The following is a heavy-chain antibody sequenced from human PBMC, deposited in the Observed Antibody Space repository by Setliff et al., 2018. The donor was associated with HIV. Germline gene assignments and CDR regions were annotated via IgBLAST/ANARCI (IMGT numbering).Heavy chain of an antibody. CDR3: ARGSGSENKDY. CDR2: ISYDGSRI. Sequence: GGSLRLSCVASGFTFSNFAMHWVRQAPGKGLEWVSVISYDGSRISYADSVKGRFTISRDNAKNSLYLQMNSLRAEDTALYYCARGSGSENKDYWGQGTLVTVSS. J-gene: IGHJ4*02. V-gene: IGHV3-30*07. CDR1: GFTFSNFA. D-gene: IGHD1-26*01.